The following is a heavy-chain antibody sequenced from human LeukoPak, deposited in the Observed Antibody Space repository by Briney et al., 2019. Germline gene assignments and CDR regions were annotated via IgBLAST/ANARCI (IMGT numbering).Heavy chain of an antibody. CDR1: GFTFSSYG. D-gene: IGHD3-10*01. CDR2: ISYDGSNK. Sequence: PGGSLRLSCAASGFTFSSYGMHWVRQAPGKGLEWVAVISYDGSNKYYADSVKGRFTISRDNSKNTLYLQMNSLRAEDTAVYYCAKVSLDYGSGIDYWGQGTLVTVSS. J-gene: IGHJ4*02. V-gene: IGHV3-30*18. CDR3: AKVSLDYGSGIDY.